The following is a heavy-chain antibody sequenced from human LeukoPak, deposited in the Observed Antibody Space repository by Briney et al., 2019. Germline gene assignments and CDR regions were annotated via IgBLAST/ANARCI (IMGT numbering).Heavy chain of an antibody. J-gene: IGHJ3*02. Sequence: PGGSLRLSCAASGFTFSSYGMHWVRQAPGKGLEWVAVISYDGSNKYYADSVEGRFTISRDNSKNTLYLQMNSLRAEDTAVYYCAKDSPIRYFDWLLSFGDAFDIWGQGTMVTVSS. D-gene: IGHD3-9*01. CDR1: GFTFSSYG. V-gene: IGHV3-30*18. CDR3: AKDSPIRYFDWLLSFGDAFDI. CDR2: ISYDGSNK.